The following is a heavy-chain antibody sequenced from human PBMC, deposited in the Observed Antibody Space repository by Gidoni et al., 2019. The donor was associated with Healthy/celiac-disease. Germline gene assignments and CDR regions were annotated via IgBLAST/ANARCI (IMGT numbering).Heavy chain of an antibody. CDR1: GYSISSGYY. J-gene: IGHJ4*02. D-gene: IGHD6-19*01. CDR3: ARDGAVAVAGTRD. V-gene: IGHV4-38-2*02. CDR2: IYHSGST. Sequence: QVQLQESGPGLVKPSETLSLPCAVSGYSISSGYYWGWIRQPPGKGLEWIGSIYHSGSTYYNPSIKSRVTISVDTSKNQFSLKLSSVTAADTAVYYCARDGAVAVAGTRDWGQGTLVTVSS.